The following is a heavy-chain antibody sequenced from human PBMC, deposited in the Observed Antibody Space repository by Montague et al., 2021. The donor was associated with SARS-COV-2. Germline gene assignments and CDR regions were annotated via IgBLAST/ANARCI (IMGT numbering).Heavy chain of an antibody. Sequence: SETLSLTCTVSGASINSYSWSWIRQHPGKGLQWIGHIYSCGINNYSPPLNSRVTTSLDTTKSQYSLQLSSVTAADTAVYYCERDLNEYSSSGGFDFWGQGTLVTVSS. V-gene: IGHV4-59*12. J-gene: IGHJ4*02. CDR1: GASINSYS. CDR3: ERDLNEYSSSGGFDF. D-gene: IGHD6-6*01. CDR2: IYSCGIN.